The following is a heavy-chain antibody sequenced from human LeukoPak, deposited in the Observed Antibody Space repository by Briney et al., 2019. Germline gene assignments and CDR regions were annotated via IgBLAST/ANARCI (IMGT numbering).Heavy chain of an antibody. V-gene: IGHV4-39*01. J-gene: IGHJ4*02. D-gene: IGHD3-3*01. CDR1: GGSISSSSYY. CDR2: TFYSGST. CDR3: ARRTDFWSGLINY. Sequence: TSETLSLTCTVSGGSISSSSYYWGWIRQPPGKGLEWIGSTFYSGSTYYNPSLKSRVTISVDTSKNQFSLKLMSVTAAHTAVYYCARRTDFWSGLINYWGQGTLVTVSS.